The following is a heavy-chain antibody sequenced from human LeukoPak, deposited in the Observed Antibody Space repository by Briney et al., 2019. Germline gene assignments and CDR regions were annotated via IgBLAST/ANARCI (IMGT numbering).Heavy chain of an antibody. CDR2: ISSSSYI. Sequence: GGSLRLSCAASGFTFSSYSMNWVRQAPGKGLEWVSSISSSSYIYYADSVKGRFTISRDNAKNSLYLQMNSLRAEDTAVYYCARDGFPTVDTAMVYYFDYWGQGTLVTVSS. CDR1: GFTFSSYS. J-gene: IGHJ4*02. D-gene: IGHD5-18*01. CDR3: ARDGFPTVDTAMVYYFDY. V-gene: IGHV3-21*01.